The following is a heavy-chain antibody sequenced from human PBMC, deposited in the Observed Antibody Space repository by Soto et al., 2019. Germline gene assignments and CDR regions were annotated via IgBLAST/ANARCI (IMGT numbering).Heavy chain of an antibody. CDR3: ARESTVTTANWFDP. J-gene: IGHJ5*02. CDR2: MNSNSGNT. Sequence: QVQLVQSGAEVKKPGASVKVSCKASGYTFSSYDINWVRLATGQGLEWMGWMNSNSGNTGYAQKFQGRVTMTRNTSIRTAYMELSSLRSEDTAVYYCARESTVTTANWFDPWGQGTLVTVSS. V-gene: IGHV1-8*01. CDR1: GYTFSSYD. D-gene: IGHD4-4*01.